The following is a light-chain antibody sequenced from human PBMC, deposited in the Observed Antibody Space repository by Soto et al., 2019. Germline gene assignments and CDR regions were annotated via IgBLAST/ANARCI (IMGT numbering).Light chain of an antibody. Sequence: IVLIQSPATLSLSPGERATLSCRASQSVANYLAWYQQKPGQAPRLLLYDTSNRATDIPARFSGSGSGTDFTLTISRLEPEDFAIYYCHQRANWPGTFGQGTKVEVK. J-gene: IGKJ1*01. CDR3: HQRANWPGT. V-gene: IGKV3-11*01. CDR2: DTS. CDR1: QSVANY.